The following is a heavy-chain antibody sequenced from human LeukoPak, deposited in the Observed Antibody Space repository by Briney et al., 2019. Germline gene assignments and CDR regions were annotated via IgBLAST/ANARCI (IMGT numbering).Heavy chain of an antibody. CDR2: ISFDGANN. J-gene: IGHJ4*02. D-gene: IGHD3-9*01. CDR1: GFTFRNYN. CDR3: AKGIAYYDVLTASYNKGDFDY. Sequence: PGGSLRLSCAASGFTFRNYNMHWVRQTPGQGLEWVAVISFDGANNFHADSVKGRFTISRDNSKNTVYLQMHSLRAADTAVYYCAKGIAYYDVLTASYNKGDFDYWGQGTLVTVSS. V-gene: IGHV3-30-3*01.